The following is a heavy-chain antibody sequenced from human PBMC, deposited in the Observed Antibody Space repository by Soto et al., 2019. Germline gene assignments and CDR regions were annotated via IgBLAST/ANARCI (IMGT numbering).Heavy chain of an antibody. Sequence: QITLKESGPTLVKPTQPLTLTCTFSGFSLSTSGVGVGWIRQPPGKALEWLAIIYWDDDKRYSPSLKSRLTITKDTSKNQVVLTMTNMDPVDTATYYCAHRVHWNYGMDVWGQGTTVTVSS. D-gene: IGHD1-1*01. CDR1: GFSLSTSGVG. J-gene: IGHJ6*02. V-gene: IGHV2-5*02. CDR2: IYWDDDK. CDR3: AHRVHWNYGMDV.